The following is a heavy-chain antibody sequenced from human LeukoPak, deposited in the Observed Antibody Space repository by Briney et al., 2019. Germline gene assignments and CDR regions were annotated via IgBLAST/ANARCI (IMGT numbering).Heavy chain of an antibody. CDR1: GYTFTGYY. CDR3: ATPAYSSGWYQFDY. V-gene: IGHV1-2*06. J-gene: IGHJ4*02. D-gene: IGHD6-19*01. Sequence: ASVNVSCKASGYTFTGYYMHWVRQAPGQGLEWMGRINPNSGGTSYAQKFQGRVTMTRDTSISTAYMELSRLRSDDTAVYYCATPAYSSGWYQFDYWGQGTLVTVSS. CDR2: INPNSGGT.